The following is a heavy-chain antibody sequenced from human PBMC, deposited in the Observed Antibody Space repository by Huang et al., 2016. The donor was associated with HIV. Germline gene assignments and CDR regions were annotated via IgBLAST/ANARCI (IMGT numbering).Heavy chain of an antibody. D-gene: IGHD2-8*02. CDR1: GFTVSPNY. V-gene: IGHV3-53*01. Sequence: EVQLVESGGGLIQPGGSLRLACAASGFTVSPNYMTWVRQAPGKGLAVVTLIYSGGTTYSADSVQGLFTISRDDSENTLYLHMTSLRAGDTAVYYCAKEGDTGAALGYWGQGTLVTVS. J-gene: IGHJ4*02. CDR2: IYSGGTT. CDR3: AKEGDTGAALGY.